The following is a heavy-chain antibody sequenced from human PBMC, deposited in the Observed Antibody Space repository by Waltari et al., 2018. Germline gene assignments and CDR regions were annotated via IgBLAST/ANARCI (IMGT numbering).Heavy chain of an antibody. V-gene: IGHV5-51*01. CDR1: GYSFTSYW. D-gene: IGHD4-4*01. J-gene: IGHJ4*02. CDR2: IYPWDSET. Sequence: DVQLVQSGAEVKKPGESLKISCKASGYSFTSYWIGWVRQMPGKGLEWMGIIYPWDSETRYSPSFQDEVTISADKSIRTAYLQWSNLKCSDTAMYYCVRQLNSNWHGSDYWGQGTLVTVSS. CDR3: VRQLNSNWHGSDY.